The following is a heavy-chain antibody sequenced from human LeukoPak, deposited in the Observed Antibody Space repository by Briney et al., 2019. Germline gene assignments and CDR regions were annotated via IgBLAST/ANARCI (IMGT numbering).Heavy chain of an antibody. Sequence: GGSLRLSCAASGFTFSSYAMSWVRQAPGKGLEWVSAISGSGGSTYYADSVKGRFTISRDNSKNTPYLQMNSLRAEDTAVYYCAKGESSGWYSLGFDYWGQGTLVTVSS. D-gene: IGHD6-19*01. V-gene: IGHV3-23*01. CDR1: GFTFSSYA. J-gene: IGHJ4*02. CDR3: AKGESSGWYSLGFDY. CDR2: ISGSGGST.